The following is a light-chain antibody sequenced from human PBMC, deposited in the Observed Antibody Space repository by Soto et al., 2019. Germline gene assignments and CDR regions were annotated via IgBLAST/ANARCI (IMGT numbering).Light chain of an antibody. CDR2: KAS. CDR1: QTISSW. J-gene: IGKJ1*01. V-gene: IGKV1-5*03. Sequence: DIQMPQSLSTVSGSVGARVTITCRASQTISSWLAWYQQKPGKAPKLLIYKASTLKSGVPSRFSGSGSGTEFTLTISSLQPDDFATYYCQHYNSYSEAVGQGTKVDI. CDR3: QHYNSYSEA.